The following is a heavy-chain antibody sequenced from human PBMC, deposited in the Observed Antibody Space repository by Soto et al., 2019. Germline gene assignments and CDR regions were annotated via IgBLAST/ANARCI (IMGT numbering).Heavy chain of an antibody. D-gene: IGHD3-10*01. Sequence: QVLLEQSGAEVKKPGSSVKVTCKASGATFSRYSISWVRQAPGQGLEWMGGIIPVFSTGDYAQKFQGRVTISADASTSTAYMELSSLTSEDTAVYYCARRGMFRGLYADARDAFEIWGQGTMVTVTS. CDR1: GATFSRYS. CDR2: IIPVFSTG. V-gene: IGHV1-69*12. J-gene: IGHJ3*02. CDR3: ARRGMFRGLYADARDAFEI.